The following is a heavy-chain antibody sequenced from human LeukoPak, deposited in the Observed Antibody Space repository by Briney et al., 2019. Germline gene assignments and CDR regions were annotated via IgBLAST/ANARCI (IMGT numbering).Heavy chain of an antibody. V-gene: IGHV3-30*18. CDR3: AKDERVVVAATERGSSLGY. Sequence: PGGSLRLSCAASGFTFSSYGMHWVRQAPGKGLEWVAVISYDGSNKYYADSVKGRFTISRDNSKNTLYLQMNSLRAEDTAVYYCAKDERVVVAATERGSSLGYWGQGTLVTVSS. CDR2: ISYDGSNK. CDR1: GFTFSSYG. J-gene: IGHJ4*02. D-gene: IGHD2-15*01.